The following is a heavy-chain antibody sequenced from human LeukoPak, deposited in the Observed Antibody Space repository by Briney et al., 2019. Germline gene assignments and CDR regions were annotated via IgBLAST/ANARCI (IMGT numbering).Heavy chain of an antibody. Sequence: GGSLRLSCAASGFTFSSYSMNWVRQAPGKGLEWVSSISSSSSYIYYADSVKGRFTISRDNAKNSLYLQMNSPRAEDTAVYYCASHDFWSGYHPDCWGQGTLVTVSS. CDR1: GFTFSSYS. CDR3: ASHDFWSGYHPDC. D-gene: IGHD3-3*01. V-gene: IGHV3-21*01. CDR2: ISSSSSYI. J-gene: IGHJ4*02.